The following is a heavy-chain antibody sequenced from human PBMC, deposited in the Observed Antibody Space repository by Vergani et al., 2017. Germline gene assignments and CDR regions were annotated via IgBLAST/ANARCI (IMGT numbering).Heavy chain of an antibody. CDR3: ARVHYDYVWGSYRADY. Sequence: QVQLVQSGAEVKKPGASVKVSCKASGYTFTSYDINWVRQATGQGLEWMGWMNPNSGNTGYAQKFQGRVTMTRNTFISTAYMELSSLRSEDTAVYYCARVHYDYVWGSYRADYWGQGTLVTVSS. V-gene: IGHV1-8*01. CDR1: GYTFTSYD. D-gene: IGHD3-16*02. CDR2: MNPNSGNT. J-gene: IGHJ4*02.